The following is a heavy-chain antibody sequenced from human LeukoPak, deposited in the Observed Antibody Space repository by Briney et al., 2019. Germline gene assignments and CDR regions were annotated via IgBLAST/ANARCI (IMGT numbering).Heavy chain of an antibody. CDR1: GYTFTSYG. D-gene: IGHD6-19*01. Sequence: ASVKVSCKASGYTFTSYGISWVRQAPGQGLEWMGWISAYNGNTNYAQKLQGRVTMTTDTSTSTAYMELRSLRSDDTAVYYCARYCSGWYNYYYYGMDVWGQGTTVTVSS. V-gene: IGHV1-18*01. J-gene: IGHJ6*02. CDR2: ISAYNGNT. CDR3: ARYCSGWYNYYYYGMDV.